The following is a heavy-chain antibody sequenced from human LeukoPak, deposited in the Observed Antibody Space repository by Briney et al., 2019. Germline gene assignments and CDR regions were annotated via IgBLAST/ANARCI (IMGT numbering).Heavy chain of an antibody. D-gene: IGHD6-13*01. CDR2: ISSSSSTI. CDR1: GFTFSSYS. Sequence: PGGSLRLSRAASGFTFSSYSMNWVRQAPGKGLEWVSYISSSSSTIYYADSVKGRFTISRDNAKNSLYLQMNSLRAEDTAVYYCARPKYSSSWQIFDYWGQGTLVTASS. V-gene: IGHV3-48*01. J-gene: IGHJ4*02. CDR3: ARPKYSSSWQIFDY.